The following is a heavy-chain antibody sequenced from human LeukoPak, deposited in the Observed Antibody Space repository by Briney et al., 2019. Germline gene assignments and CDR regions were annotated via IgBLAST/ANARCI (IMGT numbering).Heavy chain of an antibody. J-gene: IGHJ6*02. CDR2: ISAYNGNT. CDR1: GYTFTSYG. V-gene: IGHV1-18*01. CDR3: ARDYSSGWGIYYYYGMDV. Sequence: ASAKVSCKASGYTFTSYGISWVRQAPGQGLEWMGWISAYNGNTNYAQKLQGRVTMTTDTSTSTAYMELRSLRSDDTAVYYCARDYSSGWGIYYYYGMDVWGQGTTVTVSS. D-gene: IGHD6-19*01.